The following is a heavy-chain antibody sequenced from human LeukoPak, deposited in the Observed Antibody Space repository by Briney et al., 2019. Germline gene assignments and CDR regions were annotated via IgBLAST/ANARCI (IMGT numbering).Heavy chain of an antibody. CDR2: ISSSSGYI. CDR1: GFTFSTYS. V-gene: IGHV3-21*01. Sequence: GGSLRLSCAASGFTFSTYSMNWVRQAPGKGLEWVSSISSSSGYIYYADSVKGRFTISRDNAKNSLYLQMNSLRAEDTAVYYCARVSSGNYYYYYGMDVWGQGTTVTVSS. CDR3: ARVSSGNYYYYYGMDV. J-gene: IGHJ6*02. D-gene: IGHD1-26*01.